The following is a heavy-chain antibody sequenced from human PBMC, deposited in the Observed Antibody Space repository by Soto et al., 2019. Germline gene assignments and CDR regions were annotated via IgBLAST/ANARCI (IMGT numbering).Heavy chain of an antibody. CDR3: ARGGYCSSTSCSIQRGGYYYYGMDV. CDR2: INHSGST. J-gene: IGHJ6*02. D-gene: IGHD2-2*01. CDR1: GGSFSGYY. Sequence: QVQLQQWGAGLLKPSETLSLTCAVYGGSFSGYYWSWIRQPPGKGLEWIGEINHSGSTNYNPSLKSRVTISVDTSKNQFSLKLSSVTAADTAVYYCARGGYCSSTSCSIQRGGYYYYGMDVWGQGTTVTVSS. V-gene: IGHV4-34*01.